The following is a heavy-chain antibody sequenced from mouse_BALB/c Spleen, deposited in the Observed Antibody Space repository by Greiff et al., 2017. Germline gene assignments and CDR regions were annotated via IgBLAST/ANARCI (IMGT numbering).Heavy chain of an antibody. Sequence: EVQGVESGGGLVKPGGSLKLSCAASGFTFSSYAMSWVRQTPEKRLEWVASISSGGSTYYPDSVKGRFTISRDNARNILYLQMSSLRSEDTAMYYCARGSGWFAYWGQGTLVTVSA. CDR3: ARGSGWFAY. CDR2: ISSGGST. CDR1: GFTFSSYA. V-gene: IGHV5-6-5*01. J-gene: IGHJ3*01.